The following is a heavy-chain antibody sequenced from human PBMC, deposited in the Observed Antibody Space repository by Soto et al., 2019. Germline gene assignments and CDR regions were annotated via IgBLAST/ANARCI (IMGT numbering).Heavy chain of an antibody. Sequence: GWSLRLACASSVFTFSSSNINWVRQAPGKGLEWVASISSWSTYLYYAGSVKGRFTISRDNPNNLLFLQMDRLRVQDTAVYYCARWGNNAFDIWGQGTMVTVSS. D-gene: IGHD3-16*01. CDR3: ARWGNNAFDI. CDR2: ISSWSTYL. CDR1: VFTFSSSN. V-gene: IGHV3-21*01. J-gene: IGHJ3*02.